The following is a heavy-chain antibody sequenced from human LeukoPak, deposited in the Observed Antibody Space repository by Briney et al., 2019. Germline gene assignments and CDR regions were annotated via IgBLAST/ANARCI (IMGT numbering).Heavy chain of an antibody. CDR1: GGTFSSYA. CDR3: ARGRSVVVPAAIEGYYFDY. D-gene: IGHD2-2*02. V-gene: IGHV1-69*01. J-gene: IGHJ4*02. Sequence: ASVKVSCKASGGTFSSYAISWVRQAPGQGLEWMGGIIPIFGTANYAQKFQGRVTITADESTSTAYMELSSLRSEDMAMYYCARGRSVVVPAAIEGYYFDYWGQGTLVTVSS. CDR2: IIPIFGTA.